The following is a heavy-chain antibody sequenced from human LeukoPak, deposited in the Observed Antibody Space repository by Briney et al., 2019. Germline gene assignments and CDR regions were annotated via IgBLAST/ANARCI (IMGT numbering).Heavy chain of an antibody. CDR2: IYYSGST. V-gene: IGHV4-59*01. Sequence: SETLSLTCTVSGGSISSYYWGWIRQPPGKGLEWIGYIYYSGSTNYNPSLKSRVTISVDTSKNQFSLKLSSVTAADTAVYYCANHYYDSSGYYYHDAFDIWGQGTMVTVSS. CDR3: ANHYYDSSGYYYHDAFDI. CDR1: GGSISSYY. J-gene: IGHJ3*02. D-gene: IGHD3-22*01.